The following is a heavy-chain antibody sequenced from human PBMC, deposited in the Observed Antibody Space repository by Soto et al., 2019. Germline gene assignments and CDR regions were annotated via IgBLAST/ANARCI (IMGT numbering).Heavy chain of an antibody. D-gene: IGHD1-26*01. J-gene: IGHJ4*02. V-gene: IGHV4-39*01. CDR3: ARLQYSGSYSGFDY. CDR2: IYYSGST. CDR1: GGSISSSSYY. Sequence: LSLTCTVSGGSISSSSYYWGWIRQPPGKGLEWIGSIYYSGSTYYNPSLKSRVTISVDTSKNQFSLKLSSVTAADTTVYYCARLQYSGSYSGFDYWGQGTLVTVSS.